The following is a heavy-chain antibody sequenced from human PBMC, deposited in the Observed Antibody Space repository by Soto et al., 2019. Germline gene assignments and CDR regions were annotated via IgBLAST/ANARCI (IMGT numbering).Heavy chain of an antibody. CDR1: GFTFSSYA. V-gene: IGHV3-23*01. J-gene: IGHJ6*02. CDR2: ISGSGGST. CDR3: AKSKSQRGENYGPSGYYYYGMDV. Sequence: GGSLRLSCAASGFTFSSYAMSWVRQAPGKGLEWVSVISGSGGSTYYADSVKGRFTISRDNSKNTLYLQMNSLRAADTAVYCCAKSKSQRGENYGPSGYYYYGMDVWGQGTTVTVSS. D-gene: IGHD5-18*01.